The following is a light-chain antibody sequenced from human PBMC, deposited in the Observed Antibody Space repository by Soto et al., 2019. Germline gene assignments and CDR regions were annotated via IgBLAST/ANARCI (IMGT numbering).Light chain of an antibody. CDR2: DVS. Sequence: QSVLTQPASVSGSPGQSITISCTGTSSDVGGYNYVSWYQQHPGKAPKLMIYDVSNRPSGVSTRFSGSKSGNTASLTISGLQAEDEAVYYCSSYTSSSYVVFGGGTKLTVL. CDR3: SSYTSSSYVV. CDR1: SSDVGGYNY. V-gene: IGLV2-14*01. J-gene: IGLJ2*01.